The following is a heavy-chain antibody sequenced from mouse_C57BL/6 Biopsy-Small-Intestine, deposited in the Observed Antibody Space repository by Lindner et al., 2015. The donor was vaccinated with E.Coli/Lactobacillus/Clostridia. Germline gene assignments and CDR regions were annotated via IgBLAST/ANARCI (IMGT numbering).Heavy chain of an antibody. V-gene: IGHV1-84*02. CDR1: GYTFTNYA. Sequence: SVKVSCKASGYTFTNYAIHWVRQAPGQRLEWVGWINVGSGNRKDSQKFQGRVSITRDKSASTVYMELSSLRSDDTAVYYCSRDGGSSLNGFDIWGQGTMVTVSS. CDR2: INVGSGNR. CDR3: SRDGGSSLNGFDI. D-gene: IGHD1-3*01. J-gene: IGHJ3*01.